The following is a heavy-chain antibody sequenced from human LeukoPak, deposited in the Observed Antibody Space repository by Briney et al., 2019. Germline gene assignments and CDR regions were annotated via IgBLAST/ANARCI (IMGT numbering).Heavy chain of an antibody. CDR3: ARALGSGRRHDAFDI. CDR1: GCSFSNYP. Sequence: GGSLRLSCAASGCSFSNYPMHWVRQAPGKGLEYVSAISNNGGPTYYANSVKDRFTISRDNSKNTLYLQMGSLRAEDMAVYYCARALGSGRRHDAFDIWGRGTMVTVSS. D-gene: IGHD2-15*01. J-gene: IGHJ3*02. CDR2: ISNNGGPT. V-gene: IGHV3-64*01.